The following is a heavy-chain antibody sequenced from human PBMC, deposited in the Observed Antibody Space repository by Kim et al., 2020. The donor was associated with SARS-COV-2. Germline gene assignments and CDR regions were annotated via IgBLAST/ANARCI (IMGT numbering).Heavy chain of an antibody. J-gene: IGHJ4*02. V-gene: IGHV1-46*01. CDR3: ARDGAVVTHFDY. Sequence: SYAQEFQGRVTMTRDTSTSTVYMELSSLRSEDTAVYYCARDGAVVTHFDYWGQGTLVTVSS. D-gene: IGHD2-21*02.